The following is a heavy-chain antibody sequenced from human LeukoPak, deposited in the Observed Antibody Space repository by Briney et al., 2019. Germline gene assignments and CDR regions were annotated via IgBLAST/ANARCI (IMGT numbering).Heavy chain of an antibody. CDR3: AKSPGSYYTPYDAFDI. V-gene: IGHV3-23*01. CDR1: GFTFSSYA. CDR2: ISGSGGST. Sequence: PGGSLRLSCAASGFTFSSYAMSWVRQAPGKGLEWVSAISGSGGSTYYADSVKGRFTISRDNSKNTLYLQMNSLRAEDTAVYCCAKSPGSYYTPYDAFDIWGQGTMVTVSS. D-gene: IGHD3-10*01. J-gene: IGHJ3*02.